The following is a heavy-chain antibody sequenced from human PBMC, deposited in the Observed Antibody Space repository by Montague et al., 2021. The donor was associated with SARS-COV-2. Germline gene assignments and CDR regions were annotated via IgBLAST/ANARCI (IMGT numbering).Heavy chain of an antibody. CDR1: GDSVSSVRAA. Sequence: CAISGDSVSSVRAAWNWIRQTPSRGLECLGRTSYRSKWINAYAVSLESRMSITPDTSTNQFSLHLSFVTPDDTAVYYCAREGVHASDIWGQGTPVIVSS. CDR2: TSYRSKWIN. CDR3: AREGVHASDI. J-gene: IGHJ3*02. V-gene: IGHV6-1*01.